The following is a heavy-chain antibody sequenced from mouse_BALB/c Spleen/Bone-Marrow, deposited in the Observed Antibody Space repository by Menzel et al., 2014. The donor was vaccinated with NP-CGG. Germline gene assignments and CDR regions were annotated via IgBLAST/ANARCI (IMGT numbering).Heavy chain of an antibody. CDR2: IRNKANGYTT. CDR3: ERDIGRLLFDY. D-gene: IGHD1-2*01. J-gene: IGHJ2*02. CDR1: GFTFTDYY. V-gene: IGHV7-3*02. Sequence: EVKLVESGGGLVQPGGSLRLSCATSGFTFTDYYMSWVRQPPGKALEWLGFIRNKANGYTTEYSSSVKGRFTISRDNSQNILYLQMNTLRAEDSATYCRERDIGRLLFDYWGQGTSLTVPS.